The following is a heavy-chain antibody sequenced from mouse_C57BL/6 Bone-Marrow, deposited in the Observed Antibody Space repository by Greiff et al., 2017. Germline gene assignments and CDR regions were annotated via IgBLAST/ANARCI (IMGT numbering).Heavy chain of an antibody. CDR3: ARGAY. CDR2: IYPGDGDT. J-gene: IGHJ3*01. CDR1: GYAFSSYW. V-gene: IGHV1-80*01. Sequence: QVHVKQSGAELVKPGASVKISCKASGYAFSSYWMNWVKQRPGKSLEWIRQIYPGDGDTNYNGKFKGKATLTADKSSSTAYMQLSSLTSDDSAVYFCARGAYWGQGTLVTVSA.